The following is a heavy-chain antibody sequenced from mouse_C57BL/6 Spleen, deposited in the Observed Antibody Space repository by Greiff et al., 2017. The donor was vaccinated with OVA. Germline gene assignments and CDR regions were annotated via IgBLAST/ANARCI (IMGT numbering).Heavy chain of an antibody. D-gene: IGHD4-1*01. CDR1: GYTFNSYW. V-gene: IGHV1-72*01. CDR3: ARSRGTGTCYYYAMDY. J-gene: IGHJ4*01. Sequence: QVQLQQPGAELVKPGASVKLSCKASGYTFNSYWMHWVKQRPGRGLEWIGRIDPNSGGTKYNEKFKSKATLTVDKPSSTAYMQLSSLTSEDSAVYYCARSRGTGTCYYYAMDYWGQGTSVTVSS. CDR2: IDPNSGGT.